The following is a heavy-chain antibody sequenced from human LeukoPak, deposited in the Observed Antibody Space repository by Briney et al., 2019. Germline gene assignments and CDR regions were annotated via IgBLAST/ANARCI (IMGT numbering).Heavy chain of an antibody. CDR1: GYSFTSYW. V-gene: IGHV5-51*01. CDR2: IYPGDSDT. J-gene: IGHJ6*03. Sequence: GESLKISCKGSGYSFTSYWIGWVRQMPGKGLEWMGIIYPGDSDTRYSPPFQGQVTISADKSISTAYLQWSSLKASDTAMYYCARHRGTEYYYDSSGHYYYYYYMDVWGKGTTVTVSS. D-gene: IGHD3-22*01. CDR3: ARHRGTEYYYDSSGHYYYYYYMDV.